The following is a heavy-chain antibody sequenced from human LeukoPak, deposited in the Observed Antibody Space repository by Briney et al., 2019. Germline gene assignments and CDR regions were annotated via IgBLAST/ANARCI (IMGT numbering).Heavy chain of an antibody. D-gene: IGHD3-10*01. CDR1: GYTFTSYY. J-gene: IGHJ4*02. V-gene: IGHV1-46*01. CDR3: ARDRSGFGELLTPGYFDY. Sequence: ASVKVSCKASGYTFTSYYMHWVRQPPGQGLEWMGIINPSGGSTSYAQKFQGRVTMTRDTSTSTAYMELSSLRSEDTAVYYCARDRSGFGELLTPGYFDYWGQGTLVTVSS. CDR2: INPSGGST.